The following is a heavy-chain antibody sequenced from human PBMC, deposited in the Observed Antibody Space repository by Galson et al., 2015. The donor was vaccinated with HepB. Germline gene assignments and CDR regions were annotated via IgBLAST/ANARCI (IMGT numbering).Heavy chain of an antibody. J-gene: IGHJ4*02. V-gene: IGHV6-1*01. CDR1: GDSVSSNSAA. D-gene: IGHD6-19*01. Sequence: CAISGDSVSSNSAAWNWIRQSPSRGLEWLGRTYYRSKWYNDYAVSVKSRITINPDTSKNQFSLQLNSVTPEDTAVYYCARDPHSSGWRTFDYWGQGTLVTVSS. CDR3: ARDPHSSGWRTFDY. CDR2: TYYRSKWYN.